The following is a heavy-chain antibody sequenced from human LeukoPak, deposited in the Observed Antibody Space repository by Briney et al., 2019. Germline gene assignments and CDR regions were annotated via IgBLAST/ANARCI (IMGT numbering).Heavy chain of an antibody. Sequence: PGGSLRLSCAASGFTFSSYAMSWVRQAPGKGLEWVSTISGSDGRTYYADSVKGRFTISRDNSKNTLYVQMNSLRAEDTAVYYCAKDSDHYDSSGYTHFDHWGQGTLVTVSS. V-gene: IGHV3-23*01. CDR2: ISGSDGRT. CDR1: GFTFSSYA. CDR3: AKDSDHYDSSGYTHFDH. D-gene: IGHD3-22*01. J-gene: IGHJ5*02.